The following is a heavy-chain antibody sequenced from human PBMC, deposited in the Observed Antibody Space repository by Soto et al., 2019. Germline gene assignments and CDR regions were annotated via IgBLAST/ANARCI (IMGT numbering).Heavy chain of an antibody. J-gene: IGHJ5*02. V-gene: IGHV5-10-1*01. Sequence: GESLKISCTGFGYTFTTFWISWVRQMPGKGLEWMGRIDPRDSQTNYSPSFQGHVTISVDKSISTAYLQWDSLKASDTAMYYCARLFCSTDTCDSWFDPWGQGTLVTVSS. CDR3: ARLFCSTDTCDSWFDP. CDR2: IDPRDSQT. CDR1: GYTFTTFW. D-gene: IGHD1-26*01.